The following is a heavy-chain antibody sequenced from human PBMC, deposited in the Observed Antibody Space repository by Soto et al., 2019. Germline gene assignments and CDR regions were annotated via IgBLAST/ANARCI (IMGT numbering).Heavy chain of an antibody. J-gene: IGHJ6*03. V-gene: IGHV3-33*01. D-gene: IGHD3-10*01. Sequence: QVQLVESGGGVVQPGRSLRLSCAASEFTFSRHGMHWVRPAPGKGLQWVGVIWSDGSNELYADSVKGRFIISRDNSKNILYLKMNTLSAEDTAVYYCARERTFGDNKHNYMDVWGTGITVTVSS. CDR2: IWSDGSNE. CDR3: ARERTFGDNKHNYMDV. CDR1: EFTFSRHG.